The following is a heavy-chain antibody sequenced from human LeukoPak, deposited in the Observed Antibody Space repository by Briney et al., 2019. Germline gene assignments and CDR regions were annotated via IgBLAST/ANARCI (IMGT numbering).Heavy chain of an antibody. D-gene: IGHD3-22*01. CDR2: IKQDGSDK. V-gene: IGHV3-7*05. Sequence: PGGSLRLSCAASGFSFSNYWMGWVRQAPGKGLAWVANIKQDGSDKYYVDSVKGRFTISRDNAKNSLYLQMNSLSAEDTAVYYCASTSGYHYDGAFDIWGQGTMVTVSS. CDR1: GFSFSNYW. CDR3: ASTSGYHYDGAFDI. J-gene: IGHJ3*02.